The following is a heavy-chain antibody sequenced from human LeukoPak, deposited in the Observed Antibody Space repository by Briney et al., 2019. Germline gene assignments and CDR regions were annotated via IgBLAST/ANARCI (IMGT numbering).Heavy chain of an antibody. J-gene: IGHJ3*02. CDR3: AKARHVVVVAANDAFDI. Sequence: GGSLRLSCAASGFTFSSYGMHWVRQAPGKGLEWVSAISGSGGSTYYADSVKGRFTISRDNSKNTLYLQMNSLRAEDTAVYYCAKARHVVVVAANDAFDIWGQGTMVTVSS. V-gene: IGHV3-23*01. D-gene: IGHD2-15*01. CDR2: ISGSGGST. CDR1: GFTFSSYG.